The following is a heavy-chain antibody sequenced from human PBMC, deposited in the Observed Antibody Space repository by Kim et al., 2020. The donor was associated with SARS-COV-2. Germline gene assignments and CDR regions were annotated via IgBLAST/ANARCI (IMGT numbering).Heavy chain of an antibody. J-gene: IGHJ5*02. CDR1: GFTFSSYA. CDR2: ISGSGGST. Sequence: GGSLRLSCAASGFTFSSYAMSWVRQAPGKGLEWVSGISGSGGSTYYADSVKGRFTISRDNSKNTLYLQMNSLRAEDTAVYYCAKERGCSSTSCYNNWFDPWGQGTLVTVSS. CDR3: AKERGCSSTSCYNNWFDP. D-gene: IGHD2-2*01. V-gene: IGHV3-23*01.